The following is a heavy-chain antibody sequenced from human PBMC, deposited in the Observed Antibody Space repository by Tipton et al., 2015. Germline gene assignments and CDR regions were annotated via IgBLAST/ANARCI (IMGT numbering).Heavy chain of an antibody. CDR1: GFAFSPYS. CDR2: ISGTGSTI. J-gene: IGHJ4*02. CDR3: AKDYNPGHPILGWGDFDS. V-gene: IGHV3-48*01. Sequence: SLRLSCEASGFAFSPYSMNWVRQAPGKGLEWISYISGTGSTIHYADSVKGRFTISRDNAKNSLYLQMNSLRTEDTALYYCAKDYNPGHPILGWGDFDSWGPGTLVTVSS. D-gene: IGHD3-3*01.